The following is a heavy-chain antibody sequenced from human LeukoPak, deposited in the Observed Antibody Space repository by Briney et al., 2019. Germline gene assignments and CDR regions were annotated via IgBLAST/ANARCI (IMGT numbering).Heavy chain of an antibody. CDR1: GGTFSSYA. CDR3: ASAPRLAARPWGYYYYMDV. Sequence: GSSVKVSCKASGGTFSSYAISWVRQAPGQGLEWMGGIIPIFGTANYAQKFQGRVTITTDESTSTACMELSSLRSEDTAVYYCASAPRLAARPWGYYYYMDVWGKGTTVTVSS. CDR2: IIPIFGTA. J-gene: IGHJ6*03. V-gene: IGHV1-69*05. D-gene: IGHD6-6*01.